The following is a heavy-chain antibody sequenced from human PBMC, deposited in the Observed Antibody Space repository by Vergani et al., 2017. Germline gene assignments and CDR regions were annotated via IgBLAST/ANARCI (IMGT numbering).Heavy chain of an antibody. J-gene: IGHJ3*02. CDR2: ISAYNGNT. D-gene: IGHD5-12*01. CDR1: GYTFTSYG. V-gene: IGHV1-18*04. Sequence: QVQLVQSGAEVKKPGASVKVSCKASGYTFTSYGISWVRQAPGQGLEWMGWISAYNGNTNYAQKLQGRVTMTRDTSTSTVYMELSSLRSEDTAVYYCARKDSGQYAFDIWGQGTMVTVSS. CDR3: ARKDSGQYAFDI.